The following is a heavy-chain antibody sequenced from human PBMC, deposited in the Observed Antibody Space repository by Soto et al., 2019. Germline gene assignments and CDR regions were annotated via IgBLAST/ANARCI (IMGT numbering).Heavy chain of an antibody. CDR1: GFTFSSYG. V-gene: IGHV3-33*01. CDR2: IWYDGSNK. D-gene: IGHD6-19*01. Sequence: QVQLVESGGGVVQPGRSLRLSCAASGFTFSSYGMHWVRQAPGKGLEWVAVIWYDGSNKYYADSVKGRFTISRDNSKNTLYLQMSSLRAEDTAVYYCARDGSWYSSGWFGFDYWGQGTLVTVSS. CDR3: ARDGSWYSSGWFGFDY. J-gene: IGHJ4*02.